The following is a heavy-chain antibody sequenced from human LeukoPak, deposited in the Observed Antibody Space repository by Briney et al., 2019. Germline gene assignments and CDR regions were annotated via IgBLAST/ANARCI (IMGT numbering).Heavy chain of an antibody. CDR1: GFTFDDYA. CDR3: AKERSGTYLLDS. J-gene: IGHJ4*02. V-gene: IGHV3-9*01. Sequence: GGSLRLSCTVSGFTFDDYAMHWVRRAPGKGLEWVSGISWDSAHIVYVDSVRGRFTNSRDNAKNSLYLQMNGLRAEDTALYYCAKERSGTYLLDSWGQGTLVTVSS. D-gene: IGHD1-26*01. CDR2: ISWDSAHI.